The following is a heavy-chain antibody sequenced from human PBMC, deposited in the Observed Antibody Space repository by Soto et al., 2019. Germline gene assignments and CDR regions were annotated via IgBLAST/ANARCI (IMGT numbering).Heavy chain of an antibody. J-gene: IGHJ6*02. CDR2: IYYSGST. CDR1: GGSIRSGGYY. D-gene: IGHD5-18*01. Sequence: QVQLQESGPGLVKPSQTLSLTCTVSGGSIRSGGYYWSWVRQSPRTGLEWIGNIYYSGSTYYNPSLKSRLTISVDTSKNQFYLNLSSVTAADTAVYYCARDRLMATAGTARHYFGLDVWGQGTTVTVSS. V-gene: IGHV4-31*03. CDR3: ARDRLMATAGTARHYFGLDV.